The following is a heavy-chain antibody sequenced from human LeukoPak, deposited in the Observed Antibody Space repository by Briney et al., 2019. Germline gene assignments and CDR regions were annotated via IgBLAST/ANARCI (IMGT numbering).Heavy chain of an antibody. J-gene: IGHJ5*02. V-gene: IGHV1-2*02. CDR2: INPNSGGT. D-gene: IGHD3-10*01. CDR1: GYTFTGYY. Sequence: ASVTVSCKASGYTFTGYYMHWVRQAPGQGREWMGWINPNSGGTNYAQKFQGRVTMTRDTSISTAYMELSRLRSDDTAVYYCARGPMVRGAWFDPWGQGTLVTVSS. CDR3: ARGPMVRGAWFDP.